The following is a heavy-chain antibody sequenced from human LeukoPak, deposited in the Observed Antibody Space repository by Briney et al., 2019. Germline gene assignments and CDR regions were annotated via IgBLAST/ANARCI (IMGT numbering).Heavy chain of an antibody. CDR2: INPSGGST. D-gene: IGHD2-21*02. Sequence: ASVKVSCKTSGYTFTSYYMHWVRQAPGQGLEWMGIINPSGGSTSYAQKFQGRVTMTRDMSTSTVYMELSSLRSEDTAVYYCARDRAPACGGDCYSDAFDIWGQGTMVTVSS. CDR1: GYTFTSYY. V-gene: IGHV1-46*01. J-gene: IGHJ3*02. CDR3: ARDRAPACGGDCYSDAFDI.